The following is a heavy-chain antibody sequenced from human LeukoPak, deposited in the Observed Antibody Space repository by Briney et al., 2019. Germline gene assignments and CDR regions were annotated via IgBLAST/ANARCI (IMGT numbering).Heavy chain of an antibody. CDR1: GFTFDDYA. J-gene: IGHJ4*02. CDR2: IFPSGGEI. V-gene: IGHV3-23*01. CDR3: AKGGSYRSQPYFDY. D-gene: IGHD3-16*02. Sequence: GGSLRLSCAASGFTFDDYAMHWVRQAPGKGLEWVSSIFPSGGEIHYADSVRGRFTISRDNSKSTLSLQMNSLRAEDTAIYYCAKGGSYRSQPYFDYWGQGTPVTVSS.